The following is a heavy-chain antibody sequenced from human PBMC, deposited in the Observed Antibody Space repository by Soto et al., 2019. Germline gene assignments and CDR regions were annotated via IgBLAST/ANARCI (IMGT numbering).Heavy chain of an antibody. D-gene: IGHD6-6*01. CDR1: GFSFSSYA. J-gene: IGHJ4*02. Sequence: QVRLVESGGGAVQPGRSLRLSCAASGFSFSSYALHWVRQAPGKGLEWVAITSSDGTIISYGDSVKGRFTISRDNSKNTLYLQLTSLRAEDTAVYYCVVDTPSEVYWGRGTLVTVSS. CDR2: TSSDGTII. V-gene: IGHV3-30*01. CDR3: VVDTPSEVY.